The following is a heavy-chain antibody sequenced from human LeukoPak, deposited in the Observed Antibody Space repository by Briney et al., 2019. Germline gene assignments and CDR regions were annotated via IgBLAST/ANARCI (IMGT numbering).Heavy chain of an antibody. CDR3: GTHGSGNFGPWRY. D-gene: IGHD3-10*01. J-gene: IGHJ4*02. Sequence: GGSLRLSCVASGFTFSNFAMSWVRQTPGKGLEWVSAISVGSDSIYCTDSVKGRFTISRDNSGSTLYLHMNSLRAEDTAIYYCGTHGSGNFGPWRYWGQGTLVTVSS. CDR1: GFTFSNFA. V-gene: IGHV3-23*01. CDR2: ISVGSDSI.